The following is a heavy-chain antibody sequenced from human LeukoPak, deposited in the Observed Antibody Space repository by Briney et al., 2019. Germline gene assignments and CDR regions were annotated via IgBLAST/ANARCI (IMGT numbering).Heavy chain of an antibody. Sequence: PSETLSLTCTVSGGSISSYYWSWIRQPPGKGLEWIGYIYYSGSTNYNPSLKSRVTISVDTSKNQFSLKLSSVTAADTAVYYCARHFGRYCSGGSCSSNWFDPWGQGTLVTVPS. J-gene: IGHJ5*02. CDR1: GGSISSYY. CDR2: IYYSGST. V-gene: IGHV4-59*08. CDR3: ARHFGRYCSGGSCSSNWFDP. D-gene: IGHD2-15*01.